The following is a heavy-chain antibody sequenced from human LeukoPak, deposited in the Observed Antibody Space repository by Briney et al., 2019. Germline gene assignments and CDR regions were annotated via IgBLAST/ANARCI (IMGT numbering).Heavy chain of an antibody. Sequence: SETLSLTCAVYGGSFSGYYWSWLRQPPGKGLEWIGEINHSGSTNYNPSLKSRVIISGDTSKNQFSLKLSSVTAADTAVYYCARDSSSLATGIDYWGQGTLVTVSS. CDR1: GGSFSGYY. V-gene: IGHV4-34*01. CDR3: ARDSSSLATGIDY. D-gene: IGHD6-13*01. J-gene: IGHJ4*02. CDR2: INHSGST.